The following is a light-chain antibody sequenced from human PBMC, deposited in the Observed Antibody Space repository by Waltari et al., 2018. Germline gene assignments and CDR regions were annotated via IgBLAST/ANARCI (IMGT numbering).Light chain of an antibody. CDR3: AAWDDSLNSVI. CDR1: STNIGSNS. V-gene: IGLV1-44*01. J-gene: IGLJ2*01. CDR2: VNN. Sequence: QSVLTQPPSASGTPGQRVNISCSGSSTNIGSNSVHWYRHLPGSAPKLLIYVNNQRLSGVPDRFSGSKSGTSASLAISGLRSEDEADYFCAAWDDSLNSVIFGGGTKVTVL.